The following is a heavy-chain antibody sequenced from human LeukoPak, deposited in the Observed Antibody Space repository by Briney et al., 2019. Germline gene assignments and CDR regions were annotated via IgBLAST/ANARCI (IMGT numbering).Heavy chain of an antibody. CDR1: GYTFTSSD. CDR3: ATSGCSSTSCYGPVVEHWFDP. V-gene: IGHV1-8*01. J-gene: IGHJ5*02. CDR2: MNPNSGNT. D-gene: IGHD2-2*01. Sequence: ASVKVSCKASGYTFTSSDINWVRQATGQGLEWMGWMNPNSGNTGYAQKFQGRVTMTRNTSISTAYMELSSLRSEDTAVYYCATSGCSSTSCYGPVVEHWFDPWGQGTLVTVSS.